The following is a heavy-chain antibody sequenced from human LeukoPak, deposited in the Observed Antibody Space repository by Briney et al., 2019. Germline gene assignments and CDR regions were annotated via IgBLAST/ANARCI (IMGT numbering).Heavy chain of an antibody. Sequence: GGSLRLSCAASGFTFSSDWMSWVRQAPGKGLEWVASIKQDGSVKFYVDSVKGRFTISRDNAKKSVSLQMNSLRFEDTAVYYCARDWSFSGWYRSTDYNGLDVWGQGTTVTVSS. V-gene: IGHV3-7*01. CDR3: ARDWSFSGWYRSTDYNGLDV. D-gene: IGHD6-19*01. CDR2: IKQDGSVK. CDR1: GFTFSSDW. J-gene: IGHJ6*01.